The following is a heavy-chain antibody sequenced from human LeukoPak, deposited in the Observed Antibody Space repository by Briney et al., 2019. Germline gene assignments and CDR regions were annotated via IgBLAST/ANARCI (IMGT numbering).Heavy chain of an antibody. J-gene: IGHJ6*03. D-gene: IGHD6-13*01. Sequence: GASVKVSCKASGYTFTSYGISWVRQAPGQGLEWMGWISAYNGNTNYAQKLQGRVTMTTDTSTSTAYMELRSLRSDDTAVYYCARAVSSSWPAYYYYYMDVWGKGTTVTVSS. CDR2: ISAYNGNT. CDR1: GYTFTSYG. CDR3: ARAVSSSWPAYYYYYMDV. V-gene: IGHV1-18*01.